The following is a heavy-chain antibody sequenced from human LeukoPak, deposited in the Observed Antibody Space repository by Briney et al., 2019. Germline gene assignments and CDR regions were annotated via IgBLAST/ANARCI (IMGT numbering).Heavy chain of an antibody. CDR3: AKSSYSIFDY. D-gene: IGHD5-18*01. V-gene: IGHV4-38-2*02. Sequence: SETLSLTCTVSGYSISSGHYWGWIRQPPGKGLEWIGSIYHSGSTYYNPSLKSRVTISVDTSKNQFSLKLSSVTAADTAVYYCAKSSYSIFDYWGQGTLVTVSS. CDR2: IYHSGST. CDR1: GYSISSGHY. J-gene: IGHJ4*02.